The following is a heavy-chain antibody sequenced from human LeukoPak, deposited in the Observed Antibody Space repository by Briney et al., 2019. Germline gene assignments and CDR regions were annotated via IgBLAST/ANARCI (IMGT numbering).Heavy chain of an antibody. CDR2: IKQDGSEK. D-gene: IGHD3-3*01. Sequence: PGGSLRLSCAASGFTFSSHWMSWVRQAPGKGLEWVANIKQDGSEKYYVDSVKGRFTISRDNAKNSLYLQMNSPRVDDTAVYYCVRDELGAYDYWGQGTLVTVSS. J-gene: IGHJ4*02. CDR3: VRDELGAYDY. CDR1: GFTFSSHW. V-gene: IGHV3-7*01.